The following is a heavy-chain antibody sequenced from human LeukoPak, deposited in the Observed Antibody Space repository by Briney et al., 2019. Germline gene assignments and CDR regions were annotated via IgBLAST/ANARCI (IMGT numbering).Heavy chain of an antibody. D-gene: IGHD3-22*01. Sequence: SETLSLTCAAYGGSFSGYYWSWIRRPPGKGLEWIGEINHSGSTNYNPSLKSRVTISVDTSKNQFSLKLSSVTAADTAVYYCARDSSGYEIDYWGQGTLVTVSS. CDR1: GGSFSGYY. J-gene: IGHJ4*02. CDR3: ARDSSGYEIDY. CDR2: INHSGST. V-gene: IGHV4-34*01.